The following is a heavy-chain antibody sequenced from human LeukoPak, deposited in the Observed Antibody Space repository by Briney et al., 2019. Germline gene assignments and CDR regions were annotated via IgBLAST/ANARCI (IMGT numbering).Heavy chain of an antibody. D-gene: IGHD6-6*01. J-gene: IGHJ3*02. V-gene: IGHV1-8*03. CDR1: GYTFTSYD. Sequence: GASVKVSCKASGYTFTSYDINWVRQATGQGLEWMGWMNPNSGNTGYAQKFQGRVTITRNTSISTAYMELSSLRSEDTAVYYCARRPFWQLAKGYAFDIWGQGTMVTVSS. CDR2: MNPNSGNT. CDR3: ARRPFWQLAKGYAFDI.